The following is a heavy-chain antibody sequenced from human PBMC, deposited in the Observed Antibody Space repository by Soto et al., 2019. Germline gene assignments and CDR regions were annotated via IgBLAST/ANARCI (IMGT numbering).Heavy chain of an antibody. D-gene: IGHD2-15*01. CDR3: AKFYCSGSSCYSYFDY. Sequence: EVQLLESGGGLVQPGGSLRLSCEASGFTFSSYAMSWVRQAPGKGLEWVSAISGSGGGTYYADSVKGRFTISRENSKNTLYLQMNSLRAEDTAVYYCAKFYCSGSSCYSYFDYLGQGTLVTVSS. CDR1: GFTFSSYA. V-gene: IGHV3-23*01. J-gene: IGHJ4*02. CDR2: ISGSGGGT.